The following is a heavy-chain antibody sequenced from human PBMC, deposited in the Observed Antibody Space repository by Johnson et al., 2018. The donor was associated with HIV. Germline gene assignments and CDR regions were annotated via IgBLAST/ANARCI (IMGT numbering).Heavy chain of an antibody. V-gene: IGHV3-30*03. CDR2: ISYDGSNT. J-gene: IGHJ3*02. D-gene: IGHD3-10*01. CDR1: GFTFNNYG. Sequence: QVQLVESGGGVVQPVRSLRLSCAASGFTFNNYGMHWVRQAPGKGLEWVAVISYDGSNTYFADSVKGRFTISRDNSKNTLYLQMNSLRAEDTAVYYCAREGALLLWFGASPFDIWGQGTMVTVSS. CDR3: AREGALLLWFGASPFDI.